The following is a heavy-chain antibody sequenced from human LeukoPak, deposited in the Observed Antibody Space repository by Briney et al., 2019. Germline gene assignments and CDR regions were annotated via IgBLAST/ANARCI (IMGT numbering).Heavy chain of an antibody. J-gene: IGHJ4*02. CDR3: ARGGIGYCSGTSCYLDS. CDR2: ITTKPYGATP. CDR1: GFTFGDHT. V-gene: IGHV3-49*04. Sequence: PGRSLRLSCTGSGFTFGDHTMNWVRQAPGKGLEWVGFITTKPYGATPEYAASAAGRFTISRDDSRGIAYLQMNSLKIEDTAVYFCARGGIGYCSGTSCYLDSWGQGTLVTVSS. D-gene: IGHD2-2*01.